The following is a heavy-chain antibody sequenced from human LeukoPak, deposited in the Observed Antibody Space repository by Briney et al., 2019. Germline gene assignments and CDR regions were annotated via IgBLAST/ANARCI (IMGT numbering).Heavy chain of an antibody. V-gene: IGHV3-48*01. Sequence: GGSLRLSCAASGFTFSSYSMNWVRQAPGKGLEWVSYISSSSSTIYYADSVKGRFTISRDNAKNSLYLQMNSLRAEDTAVYYCARDPYASGDYVLVGWGQGTLVTVSS. CDR1: GFTFSSYS. J-gene: IGHJ4*02. D-gene: IGHD4-17*01. CDR2: ISSSSSTI. CDR3: ARDPYASGDYVLVG.